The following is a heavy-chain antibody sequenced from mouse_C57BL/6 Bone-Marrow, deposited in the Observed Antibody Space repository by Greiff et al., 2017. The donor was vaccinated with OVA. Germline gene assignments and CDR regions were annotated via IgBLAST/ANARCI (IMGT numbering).Heavy chain of an antibody. CDR3: TTGDYDWFAY. CDR1: GFNIQDDY. V-gene: IGHV14-4*01. D-gene: IGHD2-4*01. CDR2: IDPENGDT. J-gene: IGHJ3*01. Sequence: EVQVVESGAELVRPGASVKLSCTASGFNIQDDYMHWVKQRPEQGLEWIGWIDPENGDTEYAPKFQGKAPITADTSTNTAYLQLSSLTSEDTAVDYCTTGDYDWFAYWGQGTLVTVSA.